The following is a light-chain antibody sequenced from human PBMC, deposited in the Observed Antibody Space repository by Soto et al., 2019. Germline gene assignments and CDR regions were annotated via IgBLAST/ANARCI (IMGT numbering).Light chain of an antibody. CDR1: QSVRTY. CDR3: QQRNSRPPIT. Sequence: EIVLTQYPVTLSLSPGERATLSCRASQSVRTYLAWYQVKPGQAPRLLIYDASRRASGVPARFSCSGSGTDFTPTISSLEPEDFALYYCQQRNSRPPITFGQGTRLEIK. J-gene: IGKJ5*01. V-gene: IGKV3-11*01. CDR2: DAS.